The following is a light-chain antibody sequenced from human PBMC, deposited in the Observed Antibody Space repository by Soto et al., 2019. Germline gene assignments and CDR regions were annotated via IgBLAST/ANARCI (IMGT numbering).Light chain of an antibody. J-gene: IGKJ2*01. V-gene: IGKV1-33*01. CDR2: DAS. CDR1: QDISNY. CDR3: QQYDKLPPPTVT. Sequence: DIQMTQSPSSLSASVGDRVTITCQASQDISNYLNWYQQKPGKAPKLLIYDASNLETGVPSRFSGSGSGTDCTFTISILQPEDIATYYCQQYDKLPPPTVTFGHGTNLEI.